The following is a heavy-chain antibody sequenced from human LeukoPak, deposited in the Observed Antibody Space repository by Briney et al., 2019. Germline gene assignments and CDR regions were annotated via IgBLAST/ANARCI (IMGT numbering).Heavy chain of an antibody. CDR1: GGSISSYY. CDR2: IYYSGST. D-gene: IGHD2-15*01. CDR3: ARAVRAGYCSGGSCRYYYYYMDV. J-gene: IGHJ6*03. Sequence: SETLSLTCTVSGGSISSYYWSWIRQPPGKGLEWIGYIYYSGSTNYNPSLKSRVTISVDTSKNQFSLKLSSVTAADTAVYYCARAVRAGYCSGGSCRYYYYYMDVWGKGTTVTISS. V-gene: IGHV4-59*01.